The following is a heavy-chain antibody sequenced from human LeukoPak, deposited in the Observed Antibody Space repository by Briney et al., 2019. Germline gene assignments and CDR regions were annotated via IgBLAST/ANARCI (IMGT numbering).Heavy chain of an antibody. Sequence: SETLSLTCTVSGYSISSGYYWGWIRQPPGKGLEWIGSIYHSGSTYYNPSLKSRVTISVDTSKNQFSLKLTSVTAADTAVYYCATYYASGKGAFDIWGQGTMVTVSS. CDR1: GYSISSGYY. V-gene: IGHV4-38-2*02. CDR3: ATYYASGKGAFDI. CDR2: IYHSGST. J-gene: IGHJ3*02. D-gene: IGHD3-10*01.